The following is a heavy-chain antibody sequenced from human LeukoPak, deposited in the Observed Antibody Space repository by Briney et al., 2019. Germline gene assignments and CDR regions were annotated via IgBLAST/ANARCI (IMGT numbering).Heavy chain of an antibody. CDR3: ARDTPIAVAGV. V-gene: IGHV3-21*01. Sequence: GGSLRLSCAASGFTFSSYGMHWVRQAPGKGLEWVSSISSSSSYIYYADSVKDRFTISRDNAKNSLYLQMNSLRAEDTAVYYCARDTPIAVAGVWGQGTMVTVSS. D-gene: IGHD6-19*01. CDR1: GFTFSSYG. J-gene: IGHJ3*01. CDR2: ISSSSSYI.